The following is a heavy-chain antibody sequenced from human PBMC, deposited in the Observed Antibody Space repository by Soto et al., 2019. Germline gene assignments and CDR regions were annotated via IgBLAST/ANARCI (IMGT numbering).Heavy chain of an antibody. CDR1: GFTFSSYS. Sequence: DVQLVESGGGLVQPGGSLRLSCAASGFTFSSYSMNWVRQAPGKGLEWVSYISSSSSTIYYADSVKGRFTISRDNAKNSLYLQMNSLRAEDTAVYYCARDNKAFYCSGGSCYGFDYWGQGTLVTVSS. J-gene: IGHJ4*02. CDR3: ARDNKAFYCSGGSCYGFDY. CDR2: ISSSSSTI. V-gene: IGHV3-48*01. D-gene: IGHD2-15*01.